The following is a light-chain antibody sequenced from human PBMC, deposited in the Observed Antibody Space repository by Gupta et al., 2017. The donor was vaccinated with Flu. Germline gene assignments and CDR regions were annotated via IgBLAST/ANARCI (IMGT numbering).Light chain of an antibody. J-gene: IGKJ4*01. V-gene: IGKV3-20*01. CDR2: GAS. Sequence: EIVLTQSPGTLSLSQGERATLSCRASQSVSSSYLAWYQQKPGQAPRLLIYGASSRATGIPDRFSGSGSGTDFTLTISRLEPEDFAVYHCQQYSSSPLTFGGGTKVEIK. CDR1: QSVSSSY. CDR3: QQYSSSPLT.